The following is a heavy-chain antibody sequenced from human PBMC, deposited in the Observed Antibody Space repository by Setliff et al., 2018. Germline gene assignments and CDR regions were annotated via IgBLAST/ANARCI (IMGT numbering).Heavy chain of an antibody. V-gene: IGHV4-31*03. J-gene: IGHJ6*02. CDR3: ARAFTYYNLWSGYGYGMDV. CDR1: GGSISSGGYY. CDR2: IYYSGST. D-gene: IGHD3-3*01. Sequence: SETLSLTCTVSGGSISSGGYYWSWIRQHPGKGLEWIGYIYYSGSTYYNPSLKSRVTISVDTSKNQFSLKLSSVTAADTAVYYCARAFTYYNLWSGYGYGMDVWGQGTTVTVSS.